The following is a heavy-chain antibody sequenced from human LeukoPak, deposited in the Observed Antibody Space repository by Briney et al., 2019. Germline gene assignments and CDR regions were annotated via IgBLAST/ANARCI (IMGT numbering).Heavy chain of an antibody. CDR3: ARHYGDYVRFDY. Sequence: SQTLSLNCTVSGGSISSGGYYWSWIRQHPGKGLEWIGYIYYSGSTYYNPSLKSRVTISVDTSKNQFSLKLSSVTAADTAVYYCARHYGDYVRFDYWGQGTLVTVSS. CDR2: IYYSGST. V-gene: IGHV4-31*03. J-gene: IGHJ4*02. CDR1: GGSISSGGYY. D-gene: IGHD4-17*01.